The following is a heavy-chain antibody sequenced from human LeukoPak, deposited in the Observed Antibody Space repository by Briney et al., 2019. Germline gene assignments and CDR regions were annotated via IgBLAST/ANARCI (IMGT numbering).Heavy chain of an antibody. Sequence: GESLKISCKASGYSFTTYWIVWVRQKPGQGLEWMGIIHPRDSETKYSPSSEGQVTISADESISTAYMQWSSLKASDTAKYYCARSRSGIHFDSWGQGNQVTVSS. CDR3: ARSRSGIHFDS. V-gene: IGHV5-51*01. D-gene: IGHD3-10*01. CDR2: IHPRDSET. J-gene: IGHJ4*02. CDR1: GYSFTTYW.